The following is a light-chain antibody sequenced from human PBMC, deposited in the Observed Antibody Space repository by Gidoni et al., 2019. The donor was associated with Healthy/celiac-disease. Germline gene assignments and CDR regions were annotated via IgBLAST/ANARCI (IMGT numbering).Light chain of an antibody. CDR3: QQYYSYPRT. V-gene: IGKV1-8*01. CDR1: QGISSY. J-gene: IGKJ1*01. Sequence: AIRITQSPSSLSASTGDRVTITCRASQGISSYLAWYQQKPGKAPKLLIYAASTLHSGVPSRFSGSGSGTDFTLTISCLQSEDFATYYCQQYYSYPRTFXQXTKVEIK. CDR2: AAS.